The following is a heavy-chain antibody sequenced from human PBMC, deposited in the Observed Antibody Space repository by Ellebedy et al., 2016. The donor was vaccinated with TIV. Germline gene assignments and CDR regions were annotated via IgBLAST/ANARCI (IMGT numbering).Heavy chain of an antibody. CDR2: IKSKTDGGTT. CDR1: GFTFSSYS. V-gene: IGHV3-15*01. Sequence: GESLKISXAASGFTFSSYSMSWVRQAPGKGLEWVGRIKSKTDGGTTDYAAPVKGRFTISRDDSKNTLYLQMNSLKTEDTAVYYCTTDLGWTYYDFWSGYYPVGYWGQGTLVTVSS. CDR3: TTDLGWTYYDFWSGYYPVGY. D-gene: IGHD3-3*01. J-gene: IGHJ4*02.